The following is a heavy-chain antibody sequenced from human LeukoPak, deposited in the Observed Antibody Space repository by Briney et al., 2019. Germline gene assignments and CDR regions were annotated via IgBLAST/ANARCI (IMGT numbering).Heavy chain of an antibody. CDR2: IYSGGST. Sequence: GGSLRLSCAASGFTVSSNYMSWVRQAPGKGLEWVSVIYSGGSTYYADSVKGRFTISRDNSKNTLYLQMNSLRAEDTAVYYCARGSEYYDSSGHPSFDYWGQGTLVTVSP. V-gene: IGHV3-53*01. D-gene: IGHD3-22*01. CDR1: GFTVSSNY. CDR3: ARGSEYYDSSGHPSFDY. J-gene: IGHJ4*02.